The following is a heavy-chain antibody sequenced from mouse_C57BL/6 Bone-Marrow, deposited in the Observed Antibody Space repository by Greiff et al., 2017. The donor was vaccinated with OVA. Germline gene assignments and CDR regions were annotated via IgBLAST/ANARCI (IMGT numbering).Heavy chain of an antibody. CDR2: IHPSDSDT. CDR1: GYTFTSYW. Sequence: VQLQQPGAELVKPGASVKVSCKASGYTFTSYWMHWVKQRPGQGLEWIGRIHPSDSDTNYNQKFKGQATLTVDKSYSTAYMQLSSLTSEDSAVYYVAIGGHYYGSSYPFDYWGQGTTLTVSS. V-gene: IGHV1-74*01. D-gene: IGHD1-1*01. CDR3: AIGGHYYGSSYPFDY. J-gene: IGHJ2*01.